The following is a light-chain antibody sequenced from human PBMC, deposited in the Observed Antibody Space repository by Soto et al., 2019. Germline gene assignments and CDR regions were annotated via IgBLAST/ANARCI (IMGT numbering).Light chain of an antibody. J-gene: IGKJ2*01. V-gene: IGKV4-1*01. CDR2: WSS. CDR3: QQYYGTPPYT. Sequence: DVVMTQSPDPLAVSLGERATINCKSSQSLLHSSNNKNYLAWYQQKPGQPPKLLIYWSSTRESGVPDRFSGSGSGTDFTLTINNLQAEDVAVYYCQQYYGTPPYTFGQGTKLAIK. CDR1: QSLLHSSNNKNY.